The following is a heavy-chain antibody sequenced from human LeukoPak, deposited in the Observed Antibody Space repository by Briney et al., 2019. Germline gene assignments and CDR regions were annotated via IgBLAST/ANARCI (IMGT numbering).Heavy chain of an antibody. CDR1: GFTFINYA. CDR2: ISYDGSNK. Sequence: GGSLRLSCAASGFTFINYAMTWVRQAPGKGLEWVAVISYDGSNKYYADSVKGRFTISRDNSKNTLYLQMNSLRAEDTAVYYCAKDKRNIGSGTLHDYWGQGTLVTVSS. D-gene: IGHD6-19*01. V-gene: IGHV3-30-3*01. CDR3: AKDKRNIGSGTLHDY. J-gene: IGHJ4*02.